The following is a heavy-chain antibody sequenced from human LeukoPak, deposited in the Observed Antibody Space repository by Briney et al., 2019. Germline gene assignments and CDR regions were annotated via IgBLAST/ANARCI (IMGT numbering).Heavy chain of an antibody. Sequence: PSETLSLTCTVSGGSISTYYWSWIRQAPGKGLEWIGYIYYSGSTGYNPSLKSRVTISVATSKNQFSLNLSSVTAADPAVYYCARGYGRGWPSGDWFDPWGQGTLVTVSS. CDR3: ARGYGRGWPSGDWFDP. V-gene: IGHV4-59*01. CDR1: GGSISTYY. J-gene: IGHJ5*02. CDR2: IYYSGST. D-gene: IGHD6-19*01.